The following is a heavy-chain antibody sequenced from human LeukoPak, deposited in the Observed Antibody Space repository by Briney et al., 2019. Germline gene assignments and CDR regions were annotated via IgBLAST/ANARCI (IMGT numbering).Heavy chain of an antibody. CDR2: INLSNGDT. CDR1: GYTFTYHY. D-gene: IGHD1-1*01. Sequence: ASVKVSCKASGYTFTYHYIHLVRQPPGQGLEWMGIINLSNGDTNNAQRFQGRVTMTRDTSTSTLYMELSSLESEDTAVYYCAREADVGKDFDCWGEGTLVTVSS. CDR3: AREADVGKDFDC. J-gene: IGHJ4*02. V-gene: IGHV1-46*01.